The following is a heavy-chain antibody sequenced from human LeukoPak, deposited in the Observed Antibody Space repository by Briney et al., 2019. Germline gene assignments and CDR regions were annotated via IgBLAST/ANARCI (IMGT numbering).Heavy chain of an antibody. Sequence: SVKVSCKASGGTLSRDGFSWVRQAPGQGLEWMGGIIPIFGTTNYVQRFQGRVTIFADESANTLYMELSSLRSEDTAVYYCARDYPGDYASGSYYAGFDPWGHGTLVTVSS. CDR2: IIPIFGTT. V-gene: IGHV1-69*01. J-gene: IGHJ5*02. CDR1: GGTLSRDG. D-gene: IGHD3-10*01. CDR3: ARDYPGDYASGSYYAGFDP.